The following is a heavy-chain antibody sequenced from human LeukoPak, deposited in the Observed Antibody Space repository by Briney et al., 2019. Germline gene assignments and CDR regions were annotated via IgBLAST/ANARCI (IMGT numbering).Heavy chain of an antibody. Sequence: SVKVSCKASGGTFSSYAISWVRQAPGQGLEWMGGIIPIFGTANYAQKFQGRVTITADESTSTAYMELSSLRSEDTAVYYCARGALVLRFPSDYFDYWGQGTLVTVSS. J-gene: IGHJ4*02. V-gene: IGHV1-69*13. CDR1: GGTFSSYA. D-gene: IGHD3-3*01. CDR2: IIPIFGTA. CDR3: ARGALVLRFPSDYFDY.